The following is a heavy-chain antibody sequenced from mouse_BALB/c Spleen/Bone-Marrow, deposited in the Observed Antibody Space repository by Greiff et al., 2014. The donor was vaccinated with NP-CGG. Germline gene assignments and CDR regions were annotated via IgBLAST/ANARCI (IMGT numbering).Heavy chain of an antibody. V-gene: IGHV1S56*01. CDR3: ARRFITTTHRYFDV. D-gene: IGHD1-2*01. J-gene: IGHJ1*01. CDR1: GFTFTSYF. CDR2: IYPGNVNT. Sequence: QVQLQQSGPELVKPGASVRISCKASGFTFTSYFIHWMKERPGQGLEWIGWIYPGNVNTNYNEKFKGKATLTADKSSTTAYMQLSSLTSEDSAVYFCARRFITTTHRYFDVWGAGTTVTVSS.